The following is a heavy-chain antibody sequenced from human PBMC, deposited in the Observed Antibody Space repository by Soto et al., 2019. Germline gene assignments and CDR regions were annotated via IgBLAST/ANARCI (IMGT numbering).Heavy chain of an antibody. CDR2: VSGNNGAS. D-gene: IGHD2-2*01. J-gene: IGHJ5*01. CDR1: GYTSADFG. V-gene: IGHV1-18*04. CDR3: VRDQKYFRVNGNWFDS. Sequence: ASVKVSCKASGYTSADFGISWVRQAPGQGLEWMGWVSGNNGASNPAPKVQGRITMTLDTSTGVSYMALRSLRSNDTAIYYCVRDQKYFRVNGNWFDSWGQGTLVTVSS.